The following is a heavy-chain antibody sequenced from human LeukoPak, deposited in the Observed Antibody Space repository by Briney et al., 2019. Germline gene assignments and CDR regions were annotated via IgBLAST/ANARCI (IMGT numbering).Heavy chain of an antibody. V-gene: IGHV3-73*01. D-gene: IGHD3-9*01. Sequence: PGGSLRLSCAASGFTFSGSAMHWVRQASGKGLEWVGRIRSKANSYATAYAASVKGRFTISRDDSKNTAYLQMNSLKTEDTAVYYCTRLLGGSEYYDILTTEAFGYWGQGTLVTVSS. CDR3: TRLLGGSEYYDILTTEAFGY. CDR1: GFTFSGSA. CDR2: IRSKANSYAT. J-gene: IGHJ4*02.